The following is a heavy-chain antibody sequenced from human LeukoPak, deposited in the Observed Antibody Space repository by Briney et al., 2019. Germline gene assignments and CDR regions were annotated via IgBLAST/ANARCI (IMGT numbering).Heavy chain of an antibody. D-gene: IGHD3-10*01. CDR3: AKDMTPFFYGSGRDYFDY. J-gene: IGHJ4*02. Sequence: GDPLTLFCGPCGLPFSSYGMLWVRQAPARGGEGVEFIRYDGSNKHYADSVKGRFTISRDNSKNKLYLQMNRLRAEDTAVYYCAKDMTPFFYGSGRDYFDYWGQGTLVTVSS. V-gene: IGHV3-30*02. CDR2: IRYDGSNK. CDR1: GLPFSSYG.